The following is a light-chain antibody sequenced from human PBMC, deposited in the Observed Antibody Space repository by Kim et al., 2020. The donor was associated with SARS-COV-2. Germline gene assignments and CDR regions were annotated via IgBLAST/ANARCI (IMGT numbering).Light chain of an antibody. V-gene: IGLV2-8*01. Sequence: QSALTQPPSASGSPGQSVTISCTGTSSDVGGYNYVSWYQQHPGKAPKLMIYEFSKRPSGVPDRFSGSKSGNTASLTVSGLQAEDEADYYCSSYAGSNRGVFGGGTQLTVL. CDR3: SSYAGSNRGV. J-gene: IGLJ3*02. CDR2: EFS. CDR1: SSDVGGYNY.